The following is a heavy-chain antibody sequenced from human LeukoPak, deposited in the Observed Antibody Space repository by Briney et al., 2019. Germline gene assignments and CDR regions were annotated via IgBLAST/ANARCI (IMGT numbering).Heavy chain of an antibody. CDR2: IYRNGNT. Sequence: GVSLRLSCAASGFTVSSDFMIWVRQAPGKGLEWVSTIYRNGNTHYADSVKGRFTISRDTSKNTLYLQMNSLRAEDTAVYYCANRGFWGQGALVTVSS. J-gene: IGHJ4*02. CDR3: ANRGF. V-gene: IGHV3-53*01. CDR1: GFTVSSDF.